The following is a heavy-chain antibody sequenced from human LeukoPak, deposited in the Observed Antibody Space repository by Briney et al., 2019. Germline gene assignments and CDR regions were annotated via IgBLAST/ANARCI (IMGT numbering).Heavy chain of an antibody. D-gene: IGHD3-10*01. Sequence: TGGSLRLSCRASGLSFDDYALSWVRQAPGKGPEWGGLIKNKGNGGTTEYAASVLGRFTISRDDSKSIAYLLMNSLKTEDTAVYYCTRDTAYYYGSSSYYYYYMDVWGKGTTVTVSS. CDR3: TRDTAYYYGSSSYYYYYMDV. CDR2: IKNKGNGGTT. CDR1: GLSFDDYA. J-gene: IGHJ6*03. V-gene: IGHV3-49*04.